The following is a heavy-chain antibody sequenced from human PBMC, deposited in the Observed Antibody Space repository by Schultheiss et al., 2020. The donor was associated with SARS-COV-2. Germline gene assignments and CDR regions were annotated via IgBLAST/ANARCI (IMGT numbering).Heavy chain of an antibody. CDR1: GGSFSGYY. CDR2: IYYSGST. Sequence: SETLSLTCAVYGGSFSGYYWSWIRQPPGKGLEWIGSIYYSGSTYYNPSLKSRVTISVDTSKNQFSLKLSSVTAADTAVYYCARETDSSGYYCDYWGQGTLVTVSS. V-gene: IGHV4-34*01. CDR3: ARETDSSGYYCDY. D-gene: IGHD3-22*01. J-gene: IGHJ4*02.